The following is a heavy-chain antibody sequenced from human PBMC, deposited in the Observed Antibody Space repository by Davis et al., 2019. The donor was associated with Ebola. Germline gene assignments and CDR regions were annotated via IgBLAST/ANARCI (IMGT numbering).Heavy chain of an antibody. Sequence: GESLKISCAASGFTFSSYSMNWVRQAPGKGLEWVSSISSSSSYIYYADSVKGRFTISRDNAKNSLYLQMNSLRAEDTAVYYCARATVVVVAATYYYYYGMDVWGQGTTVTVS. CDR3: ARATVVVVAATYYYYYGMDV. CDR2: ISSSSSYI. V-gene: IGHV3-21*01. CDR1: GFTFSSYS. J-gene: IGHJ6*02. D-gene: IGHD2-15*01.